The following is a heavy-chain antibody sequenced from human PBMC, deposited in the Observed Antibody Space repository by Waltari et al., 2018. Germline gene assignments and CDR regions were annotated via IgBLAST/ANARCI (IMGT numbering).Heavy chain of an antibody. D-gene: IGHD1-26*01. CDR2: IKQDGSEK. CDR3: AREGGATTSEYFQH. CDR1: GFTVSSYW. J-gene: IGHJ1*01. V-gene: IGHV3-7*01. Sequence: ELQLVESGGGLVQPGGSLRLSCAASGFTVSSYWMSWVRQAQGKGLEWVANIKQDGSEKDYVDAGKGRFTISRDNAKTSLYLQMKSRTAEDTDVYYCAREGGATTSEYFQHWGQGTLVTVSS.